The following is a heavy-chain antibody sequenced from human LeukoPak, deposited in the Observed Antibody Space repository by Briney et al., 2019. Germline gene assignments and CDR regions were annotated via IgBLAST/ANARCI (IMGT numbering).Heavy chain of an antibody. J-gene: IGHJ4*02. CDR1: DGSISSSSYY. D-gene: IGHD6-13*01. Sequence: SETLSLTCTVSDGSISSSSYYRGWIRQPPGKGLEWIGNIFYSGSTYYNPSLKSRVIISVDTSKNQFSLKLSSVTAADTAVYYCARRIAADHCFDYWGQGTLVTVSS. V-gene: IGHV4-39*01. CDR3: ARRIAADHCFDY. CDR2: IFYSGST.